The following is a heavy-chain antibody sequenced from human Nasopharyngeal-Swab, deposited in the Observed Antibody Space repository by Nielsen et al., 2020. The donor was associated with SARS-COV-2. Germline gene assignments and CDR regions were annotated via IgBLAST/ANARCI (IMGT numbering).Heavy chain of an antibody. V-gene: IGHV3-13*01. J-gene: IGHJ3*02. CDR3: ARGDGIYCGGGNCYAVDPFEI. D-gene: IGHD2-15*01. CDR1: GFTFSSFE. CDR2: IDTTGDT. Sequence: GGSLRLSCAASGFTFSSFEMHWVRQVSGKGLKWVSAIDTTGDTYYPDSVKGRFTISREKAKNSLFLQINSLRVEDTAMYYCARGDGIYCGGGNCYAVDPFEIWGQGTMVTVSS.